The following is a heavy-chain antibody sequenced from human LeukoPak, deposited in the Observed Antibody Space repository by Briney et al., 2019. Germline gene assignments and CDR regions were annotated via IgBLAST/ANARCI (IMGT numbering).Heavy chain of an antibody. Sequence: GGSQRLSCAASGLTFTTYWMSWVRQAPGKGLEWVANIKQDGTESNYMDSVKGRFTISRDNAKNSLYLQMSSLRVEDTAVYYCAKVANYYYGSESYYFFEHWGQGTLVTASS. CDR3: AKVANYYYGSESYYFFEH. CDR1: GLTFTTYW. J-gene: IGHJ4*02. V-gene: IGHV3-7*01. D-gene: IGHD3-10*01. CDR2: IKQDGTES.